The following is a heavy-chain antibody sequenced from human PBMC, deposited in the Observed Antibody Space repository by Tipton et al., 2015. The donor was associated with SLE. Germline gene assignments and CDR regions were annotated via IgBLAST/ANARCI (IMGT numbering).Heavy chain of an antibody. Sequence: QLVQSGAEVKKPGASVKVSCKASGYTFASYYMHWVRQAPGQGLEWMGIINPSGGSTSYAQKFQGRVTMTRDTSTSTVYMELSSLRPEDTAVYYCATPNLDYSVGDDAFDIWGQGTMVTVSS. CDR3: ATPNLDYSVGDDAFDI. D-gene: IGHD4-11*01. V-gene: IGHV1-46*01. J-gene: IGHJ3*02. CDR1: GYTFASYY. CDR2: INPSGGST.